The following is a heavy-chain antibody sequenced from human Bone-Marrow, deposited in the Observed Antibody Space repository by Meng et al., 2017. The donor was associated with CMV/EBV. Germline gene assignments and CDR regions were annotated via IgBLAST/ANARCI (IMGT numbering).Heavy chain of an antibody. CDR3: ARDCGSSSPEYSSGWYRGRGAFDI. J-gene: IGHJ3*02. D-gene: IGHD6-19*01. Sequence: ASVKVSCKASGYTFTSYGISWVRQAPGQGLEWMGWISAYNGNTNYAQKLQGRVTMTTDTSTSIAYMELRSLRSDDTAVYYCARDCGSSSPEYSSGWYRGRGAFDIWGQGTMVTVSS. CDR1: GYTFTSYG. CDR2: ISAYNGNT. V-gene: IGHV1-18*01.